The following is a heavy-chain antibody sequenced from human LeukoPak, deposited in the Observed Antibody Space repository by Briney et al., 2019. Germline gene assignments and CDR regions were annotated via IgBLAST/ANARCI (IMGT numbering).Heavy chain of an antibody. J-gene: IGHJ3*02. CDR1: GFPFDDYA. CDR3: AKSWDYSSSSMNAFDI. Sequence: GGSLRLSCAASGFPFDDYAMHWVRQAPGKGLEWVSGISWNSGSIGYADSMKGRFTISRDNAKNSLYLQMNSLRAEDTALYYCAKSWDYSSSSMNAFDIWGQGTMVTVSS. D-gene: IGHD6-6*01. V-gene: IGHV3-9*01. CDR2: ISWNSGSI.